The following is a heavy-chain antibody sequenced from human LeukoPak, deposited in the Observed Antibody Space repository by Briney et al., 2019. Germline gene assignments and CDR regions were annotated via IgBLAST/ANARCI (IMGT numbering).Heavy chain of an antibody. J-gene: IGHJ4*02. V-gene: IGHV4-34*01. D-gene: IGHD2-2*02. CDR1: GGSFSGYY. Sequence: SETLSLTCAVYGGSFSGYYCSWIRQPPGKGLEWIGEMNHSGSTNYNPSLKSRVTISVDTSKNQFSLKLSSVTAADTAVYYCARGRPNIVVVPAAIRGGRYYFDYWGQGTLVTVSS. CDR2: MNHSGST. CDR3: ARGRPNIVVVPAAIRGGRYYFDY.